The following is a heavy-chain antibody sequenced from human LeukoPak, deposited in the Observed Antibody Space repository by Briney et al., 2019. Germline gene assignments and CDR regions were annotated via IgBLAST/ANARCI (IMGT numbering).Heavy chain of an antibody. J-gene: IGHJ3*02. CDR3: ARRYAGEANDAFDI. Sequence: PGGSLRLSCAASGFTFDDYGMSWVRQAPGKGLEWVSGINWNGGSTGYADSVKGRFTISRDNAKNSLYLQMNSLRAEDTALYHCARRYAGEANDAFDIWGQGTMVTVSS. V-gene: IGHV3-20*01. CDR1: GFTFDDYG. CDR2: INWNGGST. D-gene: IGHD7-27*01.